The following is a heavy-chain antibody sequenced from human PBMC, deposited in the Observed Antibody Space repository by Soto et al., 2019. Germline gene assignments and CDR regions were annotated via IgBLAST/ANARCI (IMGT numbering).Heavy chain of an antibody. V-gene: IGHV4-34*01. CDR3: ASFQRGILTGYYDY. Sequence: QVQLQQWGAGLLKPSETLSLTCAVYGGSFTDYYWTWIRQPPGKGLEWIGEINHSGGTNYNPSLKSRVTISAVKSKNQFSLKLTSVTAADTAVYYCASFQRGILTGYYDYWGQGTLVTVPS. CDR1: GGSFTDYY. D-gene: IGHD3-9*01. CDR2: INHSGGT. J-gene: IGHJ4*02.